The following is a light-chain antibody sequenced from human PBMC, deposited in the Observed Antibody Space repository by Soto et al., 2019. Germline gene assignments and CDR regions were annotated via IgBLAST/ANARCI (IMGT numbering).Light chain of an antibody. V-gene: IGKV3-15*01. CDR3: QQYNDWPLT. CDR1: QSVSSN. CDR2: GAF. J-gene: IGKJ1*01. Sequence: EILMTQSPVTRSVSRGERVTLSCRASQSVSSNLAWYQQKPGQAPSLLIYGAFTRATGIPARFSGTGSGTEFTLTISSLQSEDFALYYCQQYNDWPLTFGQGTKVDIK.